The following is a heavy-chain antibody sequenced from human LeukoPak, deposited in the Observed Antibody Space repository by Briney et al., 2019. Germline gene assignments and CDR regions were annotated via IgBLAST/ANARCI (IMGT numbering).Heavy chain of an antibody. D-gene: IGHD6-6*01. Sequence: GGSLRLSCAASGFNFRGYGMHWVRQAPGKGLEWVTFIHYDGRNQYYADSVKGRFTISRDNSKNTLYLQMNSLRPEDTAVYYCARIAARQYNWFDPWGQGALVTVSS. CDR2: IHYDGRNQ. CDR1: GFNFRGYG. V-gene: IGHV3-30*02. J-gene: IGHJ5*02. CDR3: ARIAARQYNWFDP.